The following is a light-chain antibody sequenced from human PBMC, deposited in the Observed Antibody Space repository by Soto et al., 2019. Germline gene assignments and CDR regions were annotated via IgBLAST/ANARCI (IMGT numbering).Light chain of an antibody. J-gene: IGKJ5*01. Sequence: EMVMTQSPGTLSVSPGERATLSCRASQTFGRDYLAWYQHKPGQAPRLLIYGISNRATGIPDRFSGGGSGTEFTLTISSVQPEDVAIYYCQQYTNWSITFGQGTRLEI. CDR1: QTFGRDY. V-gene: IGKV3D-15*01. CDR3: QQYTNWSIT. CDR2: GIS.